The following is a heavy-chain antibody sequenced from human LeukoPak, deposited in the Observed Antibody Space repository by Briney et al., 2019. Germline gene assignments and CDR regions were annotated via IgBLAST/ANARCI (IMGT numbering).Heavy chain of an antibody. D-gene: IGHD3-3*01. CDR3: ARGVYYDFWSGYYVVDAFDI. V-gene: IGHV3-23*01. J-gene: IGHJ3*02. CDR1: GFTFSSYT. Sequence: GGSLRLSCAASGFTFSSYTMIWVRQAPGKGLEWVSTISGGGGSTYYSDSVKGRFTISRDNSKNTLYLQMNSLRAEDTAVYYCARGVYYDFWSGYYVVDAFDIWGQGTMVTVSS. CDR2: ISGGGGST.